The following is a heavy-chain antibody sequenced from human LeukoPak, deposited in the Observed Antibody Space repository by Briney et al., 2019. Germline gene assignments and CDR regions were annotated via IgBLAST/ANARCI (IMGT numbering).Heavy chain of an antibody. CDR2: ITGTGSIT. D-gene: IGHD6-6*01. CDR3: ARDATPQYSTRWVYFDS. J-gene: IGHJ4*02. Sequence: PGGSLRLSCAASGFTFSSYEMNWVRQAPGKGLEWLSYITGTGSITNHADSVKGRFTISRDNAKNSLYLQMNSLRAEDTAVYFCARDATPQYSTRWVYFDSWGQGTLVTVSS. CDR1: GFTFSSYE. V-gene: IGHV3-48*03.